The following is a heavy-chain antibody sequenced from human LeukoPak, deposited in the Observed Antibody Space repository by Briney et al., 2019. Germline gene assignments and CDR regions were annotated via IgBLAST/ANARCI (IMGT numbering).Heavy chain of an antibody. J-gene: IGHJ4*02. CDR2: ISGSGGST. D-gene: IGHD6-13*01. V-gene: IGHV3-23*01. Sequence: PGGSLRLSCAASGFTFSSYAMSWVRQAPGKGLEWVSAISGSGGSTYYADSVKGRFTISRDNSKNTLYLQMNSLRAEDTAVYYCAKASGYSSSWGHDYWGQGTLVTVSS. CDR3: AKASGYSSSWGHDY. CDR1: GFTFSSYA.